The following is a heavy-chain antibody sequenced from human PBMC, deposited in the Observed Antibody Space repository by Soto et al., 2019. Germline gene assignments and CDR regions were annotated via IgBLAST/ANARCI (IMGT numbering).Heavy chain of an antibody. V-gene: IGHV4-59*08. D-gene: IGHD5-12*01. CDR2: IYFSGSA. CDR3: ARRYSGYGDY. Sequence: SETLSLTCTVAGGSITSYYWSWIRQPPGKGLEWIGYIYFSGSANYNPSLKSRVTISVDTSKNQFSLKLSSVTAADTAVYYCARRYSGYGDYWGQGTLVTVSS. J-gene: IGHJ4*02. CDR1: GGSITSYY.